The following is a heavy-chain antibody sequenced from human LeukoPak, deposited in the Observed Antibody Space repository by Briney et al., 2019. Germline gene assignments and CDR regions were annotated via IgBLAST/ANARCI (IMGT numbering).Heavy chain of an antibody. V-gene: IGHV1-46*01. J-gene: IGHJ4*02. CDR1: GYSFTSYY. CDR2: INPSGGST. CDR3: ARDQGYYDSSGYSPDY. Sequence: ASVKVSCKASGYSFTSYYMHWVRQAPGQGLEWMGIINPSGGSTSYAQKFQGRVTMTRDMSTSTVYMELSSLRSEDTAVYYCARDQGYYDSSGYSPDYWGQGTLVTVSS. D-gene: IGHD3-22*01.